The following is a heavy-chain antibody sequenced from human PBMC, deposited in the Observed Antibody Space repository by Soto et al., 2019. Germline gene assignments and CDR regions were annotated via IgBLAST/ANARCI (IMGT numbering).Heavy chain of an antibody. D-gene: IGHD6-13*01. J-gene: IGHJ4*02. CDR3: ARAIAAAGNDY. CDR2: INSDGSST. CDR1: GFTFGSYW. V-gene: IGHV3-74*01. Sequence: LRLSCAASGFTFGSYWMHWVRQAPGKGLVWVSRINSDGSSTSYADSVKGRFTISRDNAKNTLYLQMNSLRAEDTAVYYCARAIAAAGNDYWGQGTLVTVSS.